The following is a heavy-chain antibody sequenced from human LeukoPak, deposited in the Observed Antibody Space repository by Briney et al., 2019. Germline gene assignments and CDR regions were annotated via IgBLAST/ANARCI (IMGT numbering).Heavy chain of an antibody. Sequence: GGSLRLSCAASGFTFNDYYMAWIRQAPGKGLEGVSYISNTGTYINYADSVKGRFTISRDNAKNSLYLQMDSLRAEDTAMYYCTRERQWSCGGECYPHSTSAWGQGALVTVSS. V-gene: IGHV3-11*06. CDR3: TRERQWSCGGECYPHSTSA. CDR1: GFTFNDYY. CDR2: ISNTGTYI. J-gene: IGHJ5*02. D-gene: IGHD2-21*01.